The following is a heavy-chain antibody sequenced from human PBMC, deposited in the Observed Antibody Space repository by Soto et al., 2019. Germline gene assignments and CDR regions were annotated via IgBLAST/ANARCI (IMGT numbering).Heavy chain of an antibody. Sequence: PSETLSLTCTVSGGSISTYYXSWIRQPAGKGLEWIGRIDTSGNTSYNPSLKSRVTMSVDTSKKQYSLKLTSVTAADTAVYYCARYSSNWFQTEGMDVWGQGTTVTVSS. CDR1: GGSISTYY. CDR2: IDTSGNT. J-gene: IGHJ6*02. D-gene: IGHD6-13*01. CDR3: ARYSSNWFQTEGMDV. V-gene: IGHV4-4*07.